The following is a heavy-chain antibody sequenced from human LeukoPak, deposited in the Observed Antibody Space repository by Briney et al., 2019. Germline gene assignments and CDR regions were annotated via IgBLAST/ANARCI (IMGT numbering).Heavy chain of an antibody. D-gene: IGHD6-6*01. V-gene: IGHV4-61*01. Sequence: PSETLSLTCTVSDGFISNGRHYWTWIRQPPGKGLEWMGHIYYTWSANYNLSLESRVTISVDTSKTQFSLKLNSVTAAYTAVYYCARDNLATLDSWGQGTLVTVSS. CDR2: IYYTWSA. J-gene: IGHJ4*02. CDR3: ARDNLATLDS. CDR1: DGFISNGRHY.